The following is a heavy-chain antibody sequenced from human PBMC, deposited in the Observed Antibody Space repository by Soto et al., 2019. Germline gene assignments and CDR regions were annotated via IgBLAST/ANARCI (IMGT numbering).Heavy chain of an antibody. CDR2: IDYNGVT. CDR3: GKVLVGATGHTDSDS. Sequence: LSLTCTVSGGSIYRSGYYWGWIRQPPGRGLEWIGNIDYNGVTYSNPSLKSRVTISRDTSKNQFSLKLTSVTAADTALYYCGKVLVGATGHTDSDSWGPRTLVTV. V-gene: IGHV4-39*01. D-gene: IGHD2-15*01. CDR1: GGSIYRSGYY. J-gene: IGHJ4*02.